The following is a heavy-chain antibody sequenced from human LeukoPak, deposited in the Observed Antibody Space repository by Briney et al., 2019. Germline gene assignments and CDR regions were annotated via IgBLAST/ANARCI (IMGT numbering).Heavy chain of an antibody. D-gene: IGHD1-26*01. CDR2: INGSSSDT. CDR3: ARDQWALDY. V-gene: IGHV3-11*05. CDR1: GFTFSDYY. J-gene: IGHJ4*02. Sequence: GGSLRLSCAASGFTFSDYYMTWIRQAPGRGLEWISYINGSSSDTKYADSVKGRFTISRDNAKNSLYLLMNSLRAEDTAVYYCARDQWALDYWGQGTLVTVSS.